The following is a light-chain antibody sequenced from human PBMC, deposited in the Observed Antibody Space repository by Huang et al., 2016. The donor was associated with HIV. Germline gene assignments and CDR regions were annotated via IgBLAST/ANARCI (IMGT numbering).Light chain of an antibody. CDR2: AAS. Sequence: EIVMTQSPATLSVSPGERATLSRRASQSVSSNLAVYQHKPGQAPRLLIYAASARASGNPARFSGSGSGTEFTLTISSLQSEDFAVYYCHQYNNWPQTFGQGTKVEIK. V-gene: IGKV3-15*01. CDR3: HQYNNWPQT. J-gene: IGKJ1*01. CDR1: QSVSSN.